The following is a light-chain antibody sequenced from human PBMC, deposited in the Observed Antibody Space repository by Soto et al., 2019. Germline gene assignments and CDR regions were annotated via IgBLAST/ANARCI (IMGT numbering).Light chain of an antibody. CDR3: QQDYSYPLT. Sequence: EVVMTQSPATLSVSPGEGVTLSCRASQGIGDTLAWYQHKPGQTPRLLIYGASTRATSIPARFSGSGSGTDFTLTISSLQPEDFAVYYCQQDYSYPLTFGGGTKVDIK. CDR2: GAS. V-gene: IGKV3D-15*01. J-gene: IGKJ4*01. CDR1: QGIGDT.